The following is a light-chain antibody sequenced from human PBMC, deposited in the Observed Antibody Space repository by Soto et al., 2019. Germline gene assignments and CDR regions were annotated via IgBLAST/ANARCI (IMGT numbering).Light chain of an antibody. J-gene: IGLJ2*01. CDR3: TSWTTSTTMI. CDR2: DVN. Sequence: QSALTQPASVSGSPAQSITISCTGTSSDIGAYNLVSWYQQHPGKAPKLMLYDVNIRPSGVSNRFSGSKSGNTASLTISGLQAEDEADYYCTSWTTSTTMIFGGGTKLTVL. CDR1: SSDIGAYNL. V-gene: IGLV2-14*03.